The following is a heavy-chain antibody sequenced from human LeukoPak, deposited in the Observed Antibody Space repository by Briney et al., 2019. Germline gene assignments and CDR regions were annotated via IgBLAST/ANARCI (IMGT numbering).Heavy chain of an antibody. J-gene: IGHJ5*02. V-gene: IGHV1-69*04. CDR2: IIPILGIA. CDR3: ATSGIAVAGNNWFDP. D-gene: IGHD6-19*01. Sequence: SVKVSCKASGGTFSSYAISWVRQAPGQGLEWMGRIIPILGIANYAQKFQGRATITADKSTSTAYMELSSLRSEDTAVYYCATSGIAVAGNNWFDPWGQGTLVTVSS. CDR1: GGTFSSYA.